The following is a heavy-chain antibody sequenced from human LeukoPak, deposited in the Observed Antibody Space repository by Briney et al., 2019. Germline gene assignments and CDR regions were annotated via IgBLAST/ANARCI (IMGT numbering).Heavy chain of an antibody. CDR3: ARAYYGSGSYIWFDP. Sequence: PSETLSLTCAVYGGSFSGYYWSWIRQPPGKGLEWIGEINHSGSTNYNPSLKSRVTISVDTSKNQFSLKLSSVTAADTAVYYCARAYYGSGSYIWFDPWGQGTLVTVSS. D-gene: IGHD3-10*01. CDR1: GGSFSGYY. V-gene: IGHV4-34*01. J-gene: IGHJ5*02. CDR2: INHSGST.